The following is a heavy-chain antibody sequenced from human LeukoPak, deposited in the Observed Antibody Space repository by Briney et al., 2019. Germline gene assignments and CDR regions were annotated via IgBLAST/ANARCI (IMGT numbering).Heavy chain of an antibody. CDR1: GFTVSSNY. CDR3: ARVESHYDILTGYYKSDWYFDL. Sequence: PGGSLRLSCAASGFTVSSNYMSWVRQAPGKGLEWVSVIYSGGSTYYADSVKGRFTISRDNSKNTLYLQMNSLRAEDTAVYYCARVESHYDILTGYYKSDWYFDLWGRGTLVTVSS. CDR2: IYSGGST. V-gene: IGHV3-53*01. D-gene: IGHD3-9*01. J-gene: IGHJ2*01.